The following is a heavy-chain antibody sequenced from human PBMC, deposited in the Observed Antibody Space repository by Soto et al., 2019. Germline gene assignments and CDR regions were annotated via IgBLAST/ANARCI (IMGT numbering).Heavy chain of an antibody. CDR3: TTDFPPEPITMVRGDDC. J-gene: IGHJ4*02. CDR1: GFTFSNAW. D-gene: IGHD3-10*01. Sequence: GGSLRLSCAASGFTFSNAWMNWVRQAPGKGLEWVGRIKSKTDGGTTDYAAPVKGRFTISRDDSKNTLYLQMNSLKTEDTAVYYCTTDFPPEPITMVRGDDCWGQGTLVTVSS. V-gene: IGHV3-15*07. CDR2: IKSKTDGGTT.